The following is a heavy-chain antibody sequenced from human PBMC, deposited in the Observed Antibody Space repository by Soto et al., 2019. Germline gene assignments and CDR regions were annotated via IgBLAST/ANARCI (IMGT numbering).Heavy chain of an antibody. CDR3: ASSRVPYSYGWDNWFDP. D-gene: IGHD5-18*01. CDR1: GGSISSYY. J-gene: IGHJ5*02. V-gene: IGHV4-59*01. CDR2: IYYSGST. Sequence: ASETLSLTCTVSGGSISSYYWSWIRQPPGKGLEWIGYIYYSGSTNYNPSLKSRVTISVDTSKNQFSLKLSSVTAADTAVYYCASSRVPYSYGWDNWFDPWGQGTLVTVSS.